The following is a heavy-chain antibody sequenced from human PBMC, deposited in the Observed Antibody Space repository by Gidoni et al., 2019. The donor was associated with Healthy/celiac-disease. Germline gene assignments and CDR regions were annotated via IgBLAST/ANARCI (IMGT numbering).Heavy chain of an antibody. CDR3: ARMTTDRSSSSPWFDP. J-gene: IGHJ5*02. Sequence: EVQLVESGGGLVKPGGSLRLSCAASGFTFSSYSMNWVRQAPGKGLEWVSSISSSSSYIYYADSVKGRFTISRDNAKNSLYLQMNSLRAEDTAVYYCARMTTDRSSSSPWFDPWGQGTLVTVSS. D-gene: IGHD6-6*01. V-gene: IGHV3-21*01. CDR1: GFTFSSYS. CDR2: ISSSSSYI.